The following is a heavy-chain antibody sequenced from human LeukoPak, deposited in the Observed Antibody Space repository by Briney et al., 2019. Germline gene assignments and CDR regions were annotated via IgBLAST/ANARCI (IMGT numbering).Heavy chain of an antibody. J-gene: IGHJ6*02. CDR1: GYTFTSYG. D-gene: IGHD6-19*01. Sequence: ASVKVSCKASGYTFTSYGISWVRQAPGQGLEWMGLISAYNGNTNNAQKLQGRVTMTTDTSTSTAYMELRSLRSDDTAVYYCAREGIAVAGSRSYGMDVWGQGTTVTVSS. V-gene: IGHV1-18*01. CDR2: ISAYNGNT. CDR3: AREGIAVAGSRSYGMDV.